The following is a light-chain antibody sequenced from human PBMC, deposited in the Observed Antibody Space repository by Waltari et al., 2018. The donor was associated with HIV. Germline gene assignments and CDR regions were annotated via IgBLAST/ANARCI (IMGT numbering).Light chain of an antibody. CDR1: RGISTY. V-gene: IGKV1-27*01. J-gene: IGKJ1*01. Sequence: DIQMNQSPSSLSASVGDRVPITCRASRGISTYLAWYQQKPGKVPKLLIYAASTLQSGVPSRFSGSGSGTDFTLTISSLQPEDVATYYCQKYNSAPWTFGQGTKVEIK. CDR2: AAS. CDR3: QKYNSAPWT.